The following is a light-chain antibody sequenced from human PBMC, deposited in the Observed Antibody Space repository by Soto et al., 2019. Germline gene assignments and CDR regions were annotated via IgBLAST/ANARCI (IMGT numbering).Light chain of an antibody. J-gene: IGLJ1*01. V-gene: IGLV1-40*01. CDR3: QSYDSSLNGYV. CDR2: TNN. Sequence: QPVLTQPPSVSGAPGQRVTISCTASSSNIGADYDVHWYQQVPGTAPKLLIYTNNNRPSGVRDRFSGSKSGMLASLAITGLQAEDEADYYCQSYDSSLNGYVFGTGTKLTVL. CDR1: SSNIGADYD.